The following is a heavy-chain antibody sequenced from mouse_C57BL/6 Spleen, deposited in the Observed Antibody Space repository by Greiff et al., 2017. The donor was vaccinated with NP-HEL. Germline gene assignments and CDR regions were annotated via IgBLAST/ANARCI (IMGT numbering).Heavy chain of an antibody. D-gene: IGHD1-1*01. Sequence: QVQLQQPGAELVKPGASVKMSCKASGYTFTSYWITWVKQRPGQGLEWIGDIYPGSGSTNYNEKFKSKATLTVDTSSSTAYMQLSRLTSEDSAVYYCARGYGSSYYFDYWGQGTTLTVSS. CDR3: ARGYGSSYYFDY. V-gene: IGHV1-55*01. CDR2: IYPGSGST. J-gene: IGHJ2*01. CDR1: GYTFTSYW.